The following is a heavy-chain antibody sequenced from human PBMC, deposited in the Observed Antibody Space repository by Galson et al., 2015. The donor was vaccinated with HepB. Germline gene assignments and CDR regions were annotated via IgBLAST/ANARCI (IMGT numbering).Heavy chain of an antibody. CDR3: ATLTLSFDC. V-gene: IGHV3-66*04. Sequence: SLRLSCAASGFTFSSYAMSWVRQAPGKGLEWVSVIYSGGSTYYADSVKGRFTISRDNSKNTLYLQMNSLRAEDTAVYYCATLTLSFDCWGQGTLVTVSS. CDR2: IYSGGST. J-gene: IGHJ4*02. CDR1: GFTFSSYA.